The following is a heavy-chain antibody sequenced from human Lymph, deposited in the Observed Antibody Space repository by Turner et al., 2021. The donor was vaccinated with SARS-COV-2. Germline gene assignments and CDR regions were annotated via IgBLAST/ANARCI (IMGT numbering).Heavy chain of an antibody. CDR3: AGGGYSSFDY. V-gene: IGHV3-30-3*01. D-gene: IGHD6-13*01. CDR2: RADDGTNK. CDR1: GFTFSRYA. J-gene: IGHJ4*02. Sequence: QVQLVESGGGVVQPGRSLTLSCSASGFTFSRYAMHWVRQAPGQGLGWGALRADDGTNKYCADSGKGRFTISRDNSKNTLYLQMNSLRPEDTAVYYCAGGGYSSFDYWGQGTLVTVSS.